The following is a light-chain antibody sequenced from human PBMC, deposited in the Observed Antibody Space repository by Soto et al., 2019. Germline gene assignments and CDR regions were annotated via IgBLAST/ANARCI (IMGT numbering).Light chain of an antibody. CDR2: AAS. J-gene: IGKJ1*01. CDR3: QQYYSYPPA. V-gene: IGKV1-8*01. CDR1: QGISSY. Sequence: AIRMTQSPSSLSASTGDRVTITCRASQGISSYLAWYQQKQGKAPKLLIYAASTLQSGVPSRFSGSGFGTDFTFTISFLQSEDFATYYCQQYYSYPPAFGQGTKVDIK.